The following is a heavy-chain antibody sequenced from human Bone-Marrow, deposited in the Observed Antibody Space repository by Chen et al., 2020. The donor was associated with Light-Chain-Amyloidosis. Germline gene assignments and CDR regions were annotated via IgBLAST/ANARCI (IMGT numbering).Heavy chain of an antibody. CDR1: GGSTRSSSHY. Sequence: QVQLPESGRGLMKPSETLSLTCSVSGGSTRSSSHYWGWIRQPPRKGLECIWSVSYRGRTYYSPSLKSRAAISIDTSKNQFTLRLTSVTAADSAGYFCARAVDYSNYGWFDPWGQGTLVTVSS. D-gene: IGHD4-4*01. J-gene: IGHJ5*02. CDR3: ARAVDYSNYGWFDP. CDR2: VSYRGRT. V-gene: IGHV4-39*01.